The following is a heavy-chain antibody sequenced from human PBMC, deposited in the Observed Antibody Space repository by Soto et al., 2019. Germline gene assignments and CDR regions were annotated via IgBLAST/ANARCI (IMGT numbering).Heavy chain of an antibody. CDR1: GGTFNTYT. V-gene: IGHV1-69*02. CDR3: AITYCRDNSCPRDFDF. D-gene: IGHD2-21*01. J-gene: IGHJ4*02. Sequence: QVQVVQSGAEVKKPESSVKVSCKPSGGTFNTYTVNWVRLAPGHGLEWMGRFIPILDMANYAQKFQDRVTITADRSTFTAYMELNSLTSDETAVYYCAITYCRDNSCPRDFDFWGPGTRVTVSS. CDR2: FIPILDMA.